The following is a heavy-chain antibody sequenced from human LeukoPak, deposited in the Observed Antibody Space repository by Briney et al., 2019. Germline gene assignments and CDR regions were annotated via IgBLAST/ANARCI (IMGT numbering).Heavy chain of an antibody. CDR3: ARSGYSNYDTPGMDV. CDR2: IYYSGST. D-gene: IGHD4-11*01. V-gene: IGHV4-59*08. CDR1: GGSISSYY. Sequence: SETLSLTCTVSGGSISSYYWSWIRQPPGKGLEGIGYIYYSGSTNYNPSLKSRVTISVDTSKNQFSLKLSSGTAADTAVYYCARSGYSNYDTPGMDVWGQGTTVTVSS. J-gene: IGHJ6*02.